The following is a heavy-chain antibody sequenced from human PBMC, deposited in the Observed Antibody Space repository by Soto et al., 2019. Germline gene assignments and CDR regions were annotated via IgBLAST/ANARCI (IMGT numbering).Heavy chain of an antibody. D-gene: IGHD3-9*01. J-gene: IGHJ4*02. CDR1: GYTFTDYD. Sequence: QVQVVQSRAEVKKPGASVKVSCKTSGYTFTDYDINWVRQAPGQGLEWMGWMSPDSSNAGYAQQFQGRVSMTSNTYIRTVYMELSSLRTEDTAVYYCEVTTGYWGQGTLVTVSS. CDR2: MSPDSSNA. V-gene: IGHV1-8*01. CDR3: EVTTGY.